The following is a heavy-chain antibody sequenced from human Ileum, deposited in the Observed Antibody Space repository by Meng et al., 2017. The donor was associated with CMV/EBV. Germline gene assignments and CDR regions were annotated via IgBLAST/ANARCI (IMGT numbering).Heavy chain of an antibody. CDR3: ARVGGGDYFDH. J-gene: IGHJ4*02. Sequence: SGTEGKRAGASVTVSCKSSGYIFIDHGSVWVRQAPGQGLEWMGWISPYNGNTDSAQKVQGRVTMTTDTSTSTAYMELRSLGSDDTAVYYCARVGGGDYFDHWGQGTLVTVSS. D-gene: IGHD3-16*01. CDR2: ISPYNGNT. V-gene: IGHV1-18*01. CDR1: GYIFIDHG.